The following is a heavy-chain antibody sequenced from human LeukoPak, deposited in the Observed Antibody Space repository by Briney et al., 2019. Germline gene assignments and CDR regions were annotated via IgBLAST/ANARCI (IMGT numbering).Heavy chain of an antibody. Sequence: GGSLRLSCAASGFTLSSYAMSWVRQAPGKGRVWVSAISGSGGSTYYADSVKGRFTISRDNSKNTLYLQMNSLRAEDTAVYYCAKAPLAVAGNNWFDPWGQGTLVTVSS. CDR3: AKAPLAVAGNNWFDP. V-gene: IGHV3-23*01. CDR1: GFTLSSYA. J-gene: IGHJ5*02. D-gene: IGHD6-19*01. CDR2: ISGSGGST.